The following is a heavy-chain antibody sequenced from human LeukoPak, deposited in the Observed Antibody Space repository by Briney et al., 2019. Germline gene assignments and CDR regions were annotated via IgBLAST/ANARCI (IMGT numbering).Heavy chain of an antibody. CDR2: IYHSGST. J-gene: IGHJ4*02. D-gene: IGHD6-13*01. Sequence: PSETLSLTCTVSGGSVSSGSYYWSWIRQPPGKGLEWIGYIYHSGSTNYNPSLKSRVTISVDTSKNQFSLKLSSVTAADTAVYYCARDAAAAGTPFDYWGQGTLVTVSS. CDR3: ARDAAAAGTPFDY. V-gene: IGHV4-61*01. CDR1: GGSVSSGSYY.